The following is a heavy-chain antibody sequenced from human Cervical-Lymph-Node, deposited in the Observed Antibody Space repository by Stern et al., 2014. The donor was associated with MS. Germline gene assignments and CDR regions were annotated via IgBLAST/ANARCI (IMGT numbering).Heavy chain of an antibody. CDR2: ISAYNGKT. V-gene: IGHV1-18*04. Sequence: VQLVESGAEVKKPGASVKVSCKASGYTFTSYGISWVRQAPGQGLEGMGWISAYNGKTNFAQNLQDRVTMTTDTSTRTAYMELGSLGSDDTAVYYCARDFGSSSPHYFDFWGQGTLVTVSS. D-gene: IGHD3-10*01. J-gene: IGHJ4*02. CDR1: GYTFTSYG. CDR3: ARDFGSSSPHYFDF.